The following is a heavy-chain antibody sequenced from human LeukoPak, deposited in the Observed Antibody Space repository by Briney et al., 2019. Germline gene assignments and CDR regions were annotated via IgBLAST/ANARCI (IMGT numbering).Heavy chain of an antibody. CDR2: ISGSGGST. D-gene: IGHD6-13*01. Sequence: PGGSLRLSCAASGFSFISYAMSWVRQAPGKGLEGVSAISGSGGSTYYADPVKGRFTISRDNSKNTLYLQTNSLRAEATAVYYCAKDRQLFSSSWYVGDYWGQGTLVTVSS. V-gene: IGHV3-23*01. CDR1: GFSFISYA. J-gene: IGHJ4*02. CDR3: AKDRQLFSSSWYVGDY.